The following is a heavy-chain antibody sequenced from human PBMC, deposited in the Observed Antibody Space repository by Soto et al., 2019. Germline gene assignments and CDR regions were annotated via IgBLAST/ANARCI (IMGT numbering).Heavy chain of an antibody. D-gene: IGHD3-10*02. CDR2: MSYDGSDT. CDR1: GFIFINNG. CDR3: TIVRVADSALDH. J-gene: IGHJ4*02. Sequence: LRLSCVGSGFIFINNGMHWVRQTPGKGLEWVAFMSYDGSDTFYADSVKGRFTISRDNSKNTLFLHMSNLRAEDTAMYYCTIVRVADSALDHWGQGTLVTVS. V-gene: IGHV3-30*03.